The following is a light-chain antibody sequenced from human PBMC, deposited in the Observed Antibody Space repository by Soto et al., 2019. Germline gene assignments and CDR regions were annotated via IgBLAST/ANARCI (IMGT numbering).Light chain of an antibody. CDR1: QGIGNS. CDR3: QKFDSAPT. V-gene: IGKV1-27*01. J-gene: IGKJ1*01. CDR2: SAS. Sequence: DIQMTQSPSSLSASLGDTVTITCRPSQGIGNSLAWYQQKPGTVPKLLIHSASTLQSGVPSRFSGSGSGKDFTLTISSLQPEDVATYYCQKFDSAPTFGPGTKVEI.